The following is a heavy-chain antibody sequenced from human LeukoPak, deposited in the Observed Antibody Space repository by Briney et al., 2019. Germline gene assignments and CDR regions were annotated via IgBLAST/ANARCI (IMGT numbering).Heavy chain of an antibody. Sequence: GGSLRLSCAASGFTVSSNYMSWVRQAPGKGLEWVSVIYSGGSTYYADSVKGRFTISRDNYKNTLYLQMNSLRAEDTAVYYCARVNMVRGVRSVDYWGQGTLVTVSS. CDR2: IYSGGST. D-gene: IGHD3-10*01. CDR3: ARVNMVRGVRSVDY. CDR1: GFTVSSNY. J-gene: IGHJ4*02. V-gene: IGHV3-66*01.